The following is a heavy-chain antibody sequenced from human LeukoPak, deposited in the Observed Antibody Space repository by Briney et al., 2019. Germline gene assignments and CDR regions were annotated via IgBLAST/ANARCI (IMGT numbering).Heavy chain of an antibody. CDR3: AREVEAFDI. CDR2: TNSDGRST. J-gene: IGHJ3*02. D-gene: IGHD1-1*01. Sequence: GGSLRLSCAASGFTFTGYWMHWVRQAPGTGLVWVSRTNSDGRSTSYADSVKGRFTISRDNSKNTLYLQMNSLRAEDTAVYYCAREVEAFDIWGQGTMVTVSS. CDR1: GFTFTGYW. V-gene: IGHV3-74*01.